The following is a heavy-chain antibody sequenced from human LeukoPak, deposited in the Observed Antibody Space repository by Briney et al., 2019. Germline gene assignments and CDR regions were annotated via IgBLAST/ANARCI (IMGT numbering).Heavy chain of an antibody. Sequence: SETLSLTCAVYGGSFSGYYWSWIRQPPGKGLEWIGEINHSGSTNYNPSLKSRVTISVDTSKNQFSLKLSSVTAADTAVYYCARGRPQYDILTGNNNWFDPWGQGTLVTVSS. D-gene: IGHD3-9*01. CDR1: GGSFSGYY. V-gene: IGHV4-34*01. CDR2: INHSGST. CDR3: ARGRPQYDILTGNNNWFDP. J-gene: IGHJ5*02.